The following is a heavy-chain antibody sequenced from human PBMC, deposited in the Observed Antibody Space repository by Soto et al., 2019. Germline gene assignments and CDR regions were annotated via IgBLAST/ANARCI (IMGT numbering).Heavy chain of an antibody. D-gene: IGHD3-16*02. CDR2: INHSGST. V-gene: IGHV4-34*01. Sequence: SETLSLTCAVYGGSFSGYYWSWIRQPPGKGLEWIGEINHSGSTNYNPSLKSRVTISVETSKNQFSLKLSSVTAADTAVYYCARSFRNYDYVWGSYRVNYGMDVWGQGTTVTAP. J-gene: IGHJ6*02. CDR1: GGSFSGYY. CDR3: ARSFRNYDYVWGSYRVNYGMDV.